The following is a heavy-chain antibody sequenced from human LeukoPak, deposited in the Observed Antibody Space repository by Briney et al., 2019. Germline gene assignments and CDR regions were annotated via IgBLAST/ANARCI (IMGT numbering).Heavy chain of an antibody. Sequence: SETLSLTCTVSGGSISSYYWSWIRQPAGKGLEWIGRIYTSGSTNYNPSLKSRVTISVDTSKNQFSLKLSSVTAADTAVYYCARVPRDGYNTGAFDIWGQGTMVTVSS. CDR1: GGSISSYY. D-gene: IGHD5-24*01. CDR3: ARVPRDGYNTGAFDI. CDR2: IYTSGST. J-gene: IGHJ3*02. V-gene: IGHV4-4*07.